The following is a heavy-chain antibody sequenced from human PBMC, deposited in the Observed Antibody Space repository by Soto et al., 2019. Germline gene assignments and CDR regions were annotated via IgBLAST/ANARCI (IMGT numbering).Heavy chain of an antibody. CDR1: GGSISSYY. V-gene: IGHV4-59*01. D-gene: IGHD5-18*01. Sequence: QVQLQESGPGLMKPSETLSLTCTVSGGSISSYYWSWIRQPPGKGLEWIGYIYYSGSTNYNPSLKSRVTISVDTSKNQFSLKLSSVTAADTAVYYCARWGYGDYWGQGTLVTVSS. CDR2: IYYSGST. J-gene: IGHJ4*02. CDR3: ARWGYGDY.